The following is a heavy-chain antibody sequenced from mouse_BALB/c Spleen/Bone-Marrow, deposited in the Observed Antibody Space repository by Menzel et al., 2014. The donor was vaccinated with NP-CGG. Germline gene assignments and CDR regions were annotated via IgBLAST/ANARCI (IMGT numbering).Heavy chain of an antibody. CDR1: GFTFSNYA. V-gene: IGHV5-6-5*01. Sequence: VMLVESGGDSVKPGGSLKLSCAAPGFTFSNYALSWVRQTPEKRLEWVASISTGGSTYYLDSVKGRFTISRDSARNILYLQMSSLRSEDTAMYYCARNYYGSFSYWSQGTLITVPA. D-gene: IGHD1-1*01. CDR3: ARNYYGSFSY. CDR2: ISTGGST. J-gene: IGHJ3*01.